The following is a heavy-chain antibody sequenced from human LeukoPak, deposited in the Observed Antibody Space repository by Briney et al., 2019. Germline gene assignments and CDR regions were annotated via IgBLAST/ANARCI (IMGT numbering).Heavy chain of an antibody. CDR1: GGSFSGFY. Sequence: PSETLSLTCAVYGGSFSGFYWSWIRQPPGKGLEWIGYIYYSGSTYYNPSLKSRVTISVDTSKNQFSLKLSSVTAADTAVYYCARNTIRVLNFDYWGQGTLVTVSS. D-gene: IGHD3-10*01. CDR3: ARNTIRVLNFDY. CDR2: IYYSGST. J-gene: IGHJ4*02. V-gene: IGHV4-30-4*08.